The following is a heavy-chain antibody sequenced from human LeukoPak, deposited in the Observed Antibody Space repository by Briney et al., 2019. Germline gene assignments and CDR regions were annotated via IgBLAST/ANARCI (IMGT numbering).Heavy chain of an antibody. V-gene: IGHV1-69*04. D-gene: IGHD5-18*01. CDR1: GGTFSSYA. CDR2: IIPTLEIA. Sequence: SVKVSCKASGGTFSSYAITWVRQAPGQGLEWMGRIIPTLEIANYAQKFQGRVTITADKSTNTAYMELSSLRPEDTAVYYCARVLSGSWLWFWGQGTLVTVSS. CDR3: ARVLSGSWLWF. J-gene: IGHJ4*02.